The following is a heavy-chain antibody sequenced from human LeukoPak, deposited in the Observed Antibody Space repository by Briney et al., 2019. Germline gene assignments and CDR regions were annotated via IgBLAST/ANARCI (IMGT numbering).Heavy chain of an antibody. J-gene: IGHJ4*02. CDR3: AREGPYGDYFDY. CDR1: GFTFSSYS. V-gene: IGHV3-21*01. Sequence: GGSLRLSYAASGFTFSSYSMNWVRQAPGKGLEWVSSISSSSSYIYYADSVKGRFTISRDNAKNSLYLQMNSLRAEDTAVYYCAREGPYGDYFDYWGQGTLVTVSS. CDR2: ISSSSSYI. D-gene: IGHD4-17*01.